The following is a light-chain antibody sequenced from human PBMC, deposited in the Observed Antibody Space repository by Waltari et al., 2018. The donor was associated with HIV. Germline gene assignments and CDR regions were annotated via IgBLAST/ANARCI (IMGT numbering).Light chain of an antibody. CDR2: EVS. CDR3: CSYAGSSTWV. Sequence: QSALTQPASVSGSPGQSITISCTGTSSDVGSYNFVSWYQQHPGKAPKLMIYEVSKRPSGVSNSFSGSKSGKTGSLTISGLQAEDEADYYCCSYAGSSTWVFGGGTKLTVL. V-gene: IGLV2-23*02. CDR1: SSDVGSYNF. J-gene: IGLJ3*02.